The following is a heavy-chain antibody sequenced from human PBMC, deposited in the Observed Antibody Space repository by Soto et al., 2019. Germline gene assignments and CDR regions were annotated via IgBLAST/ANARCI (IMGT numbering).Heavy chain of an antibody. Sequence: QVQLQESGPGLVKPSQTLSLTCTVSGGSISSGGYYWSWIRQHPGKGLEWIGYIYYSGSTYYNPSHKRRVTISVDTSKNQISLKLSSVTAADTAVYYCARDLRFRGFCGMDVWGQGTTVTVSS. CDR2: IYYSGST. CDR3: ARDLRFRGFCGMDV. CDR1: GGSISSGGYY. J-gene: IGHJ6*02. D-gene: IGHD3-10*01. V-gene: IGHV4-31*03.